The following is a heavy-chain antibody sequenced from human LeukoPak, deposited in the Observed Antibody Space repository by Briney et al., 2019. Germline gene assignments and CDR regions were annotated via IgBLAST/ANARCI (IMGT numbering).Heavy chain of an antibody. D-gene: IGHD3-3*01. CDR3: ARVPLMYYDFWSGPRYYHYYYMDV. CDR2: ISSSGSTI. Sequence: GGSLRLSCAASGFTFSSYEMNWVRQAPGKGLEWVSYISSSGSTIYYADSVKGRFTISRDNAKNSLYLQMNSLTAEDTAVYYCARVPLMYYDFWSGPRYYHYYYMDVWGKGTTVTVSS. J-gene: IGHJ6*03. V-gene: IGHV3-48*03. CDR1: GFTFSSYE.